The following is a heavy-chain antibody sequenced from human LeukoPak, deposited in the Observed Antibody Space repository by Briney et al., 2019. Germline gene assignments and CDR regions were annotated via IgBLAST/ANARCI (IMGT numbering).Heavy chain of an antibody. CDR3: ARGGGPPAFDI. CDR1: GGSISSYY. J-gene: IGHJ3*02. CDR2: IYYSGST. Sequence: SETLSLTCTVSGGSISSYYWSWIRQPPGKGLEWIGYIYYSGSTNYNPSLKSRVTIPVDTSKNQFSLKLSSVTAADTAVYYCARGGGPPAFDIWGQGTMVTVSS. V-gene: IGHV4-59*08. D-gene: IGHD3-16*01.